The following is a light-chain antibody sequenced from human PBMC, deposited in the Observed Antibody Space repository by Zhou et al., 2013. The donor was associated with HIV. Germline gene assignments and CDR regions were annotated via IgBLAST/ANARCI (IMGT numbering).Light chain of an antibody. J-gene: IGKJ1*01. Sequence: DIQMTQSPSSLSASVGDRVTITCRASQGISTYLAWYQQKPGKVPKLLIYATSTLQLGVPSRFSGSGSGTDFTLTISSLQPEDVATYYCQKYNSAPPWTFGQGTKVEIK. CDR1: QGISTY. V-gene: IGKV1-27*01. CDR3: QKYNSAPPWT. CDR2: ATS.